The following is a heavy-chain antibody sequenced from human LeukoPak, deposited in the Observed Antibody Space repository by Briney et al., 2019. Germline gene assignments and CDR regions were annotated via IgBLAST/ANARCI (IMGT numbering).Heavy chain of an antibody. V-gene: IGHV1-2*02. CDR2: INPNSGGT. J-gene: IGHJ6*02. CDR1: GYTFTGYY. D-gene: IGHD3-10*01. Sequence: ASVKVSCKASGYTFTGYYMHWVRQAPGQGLEWMGWINPNSGGTNYAQKFQGRVTMTRDTSISTAYMELSRLRSDDTAVYYCASPGGQGSGSYSTLYYYYYGMDAWGQGTTVTVSS. CDR3: ASPGGQGSGSYSTLYYYYYGMDA.